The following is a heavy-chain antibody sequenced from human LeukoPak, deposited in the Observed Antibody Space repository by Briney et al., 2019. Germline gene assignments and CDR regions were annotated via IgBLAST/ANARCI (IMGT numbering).Heavy chain of an antibody. Sequence: PSETLSLTCTVSGGSIRSYYWSWIRQPPGKRLEWIGYIYYSGSTNYNPSLKSRVTISVDTSKNQFSLKLSSVTAADTAVYYCARQKYYYDSSGYYYGGYFDLWGRGTLVTVSS. CDR1: GGSIRSYY. J-gene: IGHJ2*01. CDR3: ARQKYYYDSSGYYYGGYFDL. V-gene: IGHV4-59*08. D-gene: IGHD3-22*01. CDR2: IYYSGST.